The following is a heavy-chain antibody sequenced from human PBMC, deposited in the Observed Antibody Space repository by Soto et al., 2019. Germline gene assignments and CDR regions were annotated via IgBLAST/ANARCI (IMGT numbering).Heavy chain of an antibody. Sequence: QVQLVQSGAEVKKPGSSVKVSCKASGGTFSSYAISWVRQAPGQGLEWMGGIIPIFGTANYAQKFQDRVTITADESQSTAYSELCSLGSEDTAVYYCATSATVTAGGGHDAFDIWGQGTMVTVSS. CDR1: GGTFSSYA. V-gene: IGHV1-69*01. J-gene: IGHJ3*02. D-gene: IGHD4-17*01. CDR2: IIPIFGTA. CDR3: ATSATVTAGGGHDAFDI.